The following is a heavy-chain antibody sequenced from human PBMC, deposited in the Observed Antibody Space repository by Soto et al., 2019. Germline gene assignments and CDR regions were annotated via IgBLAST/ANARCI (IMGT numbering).Heavy chain of an antibody. V-gene: IGHV3-33*01. CDR2: IWYDGSNK. Sequence: QVQLVESGGGMVQPGRSLRLSCAASGFTFSSYGMHWVRQAPGKGLEWVAVIWYDGSNKYYADSVKGRFTISRDNSKNTLYLQMNSLRAEDTAVYYCARNSEVGVFDYWGQGTLVTVSS. CDR1: GFTFSSYG. D-gene: IGHD3-10*01. CDR3: ARNSEVGVFDY. J-gene: IGHJ4*02.